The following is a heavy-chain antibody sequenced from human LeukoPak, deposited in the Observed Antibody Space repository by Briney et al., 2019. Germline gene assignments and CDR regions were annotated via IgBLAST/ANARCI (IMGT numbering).Heavy chain of an antibody. CDR3: ATQGLLDAFDI. CDR2: IKSRADGGTP. J-gene: IGHJ3*02. CDR1: GFTFSDAW. D-gene: IGHD3-22*01. V-gene: IGHV3-15*01. Sequence: PGGSLRLSCAASGFTFSDAWMIWVRQAPGKGLEWVGRIKSRADGGTPDYAAPVTCRFTISRDDSNGTLLLQMNSLTTEDTAVYYCATQGLLDAFDIWGQGTMVIVSS.